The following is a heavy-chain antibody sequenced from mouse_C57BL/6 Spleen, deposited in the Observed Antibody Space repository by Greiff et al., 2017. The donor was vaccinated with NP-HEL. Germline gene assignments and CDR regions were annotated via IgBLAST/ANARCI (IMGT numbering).Heavy chain of an antibody. CDR3: ARYYGSRGYFDV. V-gene: IGHV1-64*01. CDR1: GYTFTSYW. CDR2: IHPNSGST. Sequence: QVQLQQPGAELVKPGASVKLSCKASGYTFTSYWMHWVKQRPGQGLEWIGMIHPNSGSTNYNEKFKSKATLTVDKYYGTAYMQLSSLTSEDSAVYYVARYYGSRGYFDVWGTGTTVTVSS. D-gene: IGHD1-1*01. J-gene: IGHJ1*03.